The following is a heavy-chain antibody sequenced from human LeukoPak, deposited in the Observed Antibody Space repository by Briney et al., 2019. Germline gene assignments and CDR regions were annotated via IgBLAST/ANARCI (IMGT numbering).Heavy chain of an antibody. J-gene: IGHJ4*02. D-gene: IGHD6-6*01. CDR1: GGSFSGYY. CDR3: ARGGPSSYFDY. CDR2: INHSGST. Sequence: PSETLSLTCGVSGGSFSGYYWSWIRQPPGKGLEWIGEINHSGSTNYNPSLKSRVTISVDTSKNQFSLKLSSVTAADTAVYYCARGGPSSYFDYWGQGTLVTVSS. V-gene: IGHV4-34*01.